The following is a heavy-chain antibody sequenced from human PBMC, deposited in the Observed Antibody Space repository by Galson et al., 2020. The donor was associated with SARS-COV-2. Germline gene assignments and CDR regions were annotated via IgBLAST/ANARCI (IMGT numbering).Heavy chain of an antibody. J-gene: IGHJ4*02. CDR2: ISPSSDYT. V-gene: IGHV3-11*03. D-gene: IGHD6-13*01. Sequence: GGSLRLSCTASGLIFSDYYMTWIRQAPGKGLEWISYISPSSDYTNYADPVRGRFTISRDNTKTSLFLHMDSLRAEDTAVYYCAGSHKNFWYNFDNWGQGALVTVSS. CDR3: AGSHKNFWYNFDN. CDR1: GLIFSDYY.